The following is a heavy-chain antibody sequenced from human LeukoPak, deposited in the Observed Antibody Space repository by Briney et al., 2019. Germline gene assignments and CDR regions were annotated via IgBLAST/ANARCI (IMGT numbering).Heavy chain of an antibody. CDR2: IYSGGST. J-gene: IGHJ6*03. CDR3: ARDFNYGSGSNYYYYMDV. V-gene: IGHV3-53*01. D-gene: IGHD3-10*01. CDR1: GFTVSSNY. Sequence: SGGSLRLSCAASGFTVSSNYMSWFRQAPGKGLEWVSVIYSGGSTYYADSVKGRFTISRDNSKNTLYLQMNSLRAEDTAVYYCARDFNYGSGSNYYYYMDVWGKGTTVTVSS.